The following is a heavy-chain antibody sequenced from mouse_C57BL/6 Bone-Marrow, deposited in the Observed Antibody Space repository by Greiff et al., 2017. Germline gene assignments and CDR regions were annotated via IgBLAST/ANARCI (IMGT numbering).Heavy chain of an antibody. CDR2: IYPSDSET. CDR3: ARGFFYDYEGDYYIDY. CDR1: GYTFTSYW. D-gene: IGHD2-4*01. V-gene: IGHV1-61*01. J-gene: IGHJ2*01. Sequence: QVQLQQPGAELVRPGSSVKLSCKASGYTFTSYWMDWVKQRPGQGLEWIGNIYPSDSETHYNQKFKDKATLTVDKSSSTAYMQLSSLTSEDSAVYYCARGFFYDYEGDYYIDYWGQGTTLTVAS.